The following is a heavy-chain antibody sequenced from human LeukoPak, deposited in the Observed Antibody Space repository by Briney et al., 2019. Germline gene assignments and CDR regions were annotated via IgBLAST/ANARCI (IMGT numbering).Heavy chain of an antibody. CDR1: GFTFGSYW. Sequence: GGSLRLSCAASGFTFGSYWMHWVRQAPGKGLEWVAVISYDGSNKYYADSVKGRFTISRDNSKNTLYLQMNSLRAEDTAVYYCARDPYALGYFDYWGQGTLVTVSS. CDR2: ISYDGSNK. J-gene: IGHJ4*02. D-gene: IGHD2-2*01. CDR3: ARDPYALGYFDY. V-gene: IGHV3-30-3*01.